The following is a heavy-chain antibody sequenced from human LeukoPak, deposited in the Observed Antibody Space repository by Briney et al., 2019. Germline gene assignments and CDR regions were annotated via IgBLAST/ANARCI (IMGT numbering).Heavy chain of an antibody. CDR1: GGSISSSSYY. V-gene: IGHV4-39*07. CDR2: IYYSGST. D-gene: IGHD5-12*01. CDR3: ARVRGYDYNPPYYFDY. Sequence: PSETLSLTCTVSGGSISSSSYYWGWIRQPPGKGLEWIGSIYYSGSTYYNPSLKSRVTISVDTSKNQFSLKLSSVTAADTAVYYCARVRGYDYNPPYYFDYWGQGTLVTVSS. J-gene: IGHJ4*02.